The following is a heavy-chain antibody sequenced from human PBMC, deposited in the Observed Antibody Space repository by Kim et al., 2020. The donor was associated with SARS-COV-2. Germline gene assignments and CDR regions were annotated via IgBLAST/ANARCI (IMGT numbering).Heavy chain of an antibody. CDR2: ISYDGSNK. CDR1: GFTFSSYG. Sequence: GGSLRLSCAASGFTFSSYGMHWVRQAPGKGLEWVAVISYDGSNKYYADSVKGRFTISRDNSKNTLYLQMNSLRAEDTAVYYCAKGDCAMTTVTPFRYFDL. D-gene: IGHD4-17*01. CDR3: AKGDCAMTTVTPFRYFDL. V-gene: IGHV3-30*18. J-gene: IGHJ2*01.